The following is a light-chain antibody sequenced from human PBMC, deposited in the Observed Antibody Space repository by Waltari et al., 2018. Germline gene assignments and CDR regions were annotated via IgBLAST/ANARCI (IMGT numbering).Light chain of an antibody. J-gene: IGKJ1*01. CDR3: QQYSYYPWT. Sequence: DIQMTQSPSTLSASIGDRVTITWRASESLGSELAWYQQRPGKAPNMLIYDASNLQTWVPSRFSGSGSGTEFTLTINNLQPDDFVTYFCQQYSYYPWTFGQETKVEIK. CDR2: DAS. V-gene: IGKV1-5*01. CDR1: ESLGSE.